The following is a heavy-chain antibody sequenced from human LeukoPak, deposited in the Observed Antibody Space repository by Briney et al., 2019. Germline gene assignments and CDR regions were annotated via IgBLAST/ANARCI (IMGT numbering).Heavy chain of an antibody. CDR3: ARGIAARLDY. Sequence: PSETLSLTCTVSGGSISSHYWSWIRQPPGKGLEWIGYIYYSGSTNYNPSLKSRVTISVDTSKNQFSLKLSSVTAADTAVYYCARGIAARLDYWGQGTLVTVSS. J-gene: IGHJ4*02. D-gene: IGHD6-6*01. V-gene: IGHV4-59*11. CDR1: GGSISSHY. CDR2: IYYSGST.